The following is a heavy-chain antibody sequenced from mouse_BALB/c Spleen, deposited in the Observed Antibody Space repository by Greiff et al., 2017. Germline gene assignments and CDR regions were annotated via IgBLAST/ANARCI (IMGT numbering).Heavy chain of an antibody. D-gene: IGHD1-2*01. CDR2: ISYDGSN. CDR3: ARGGPYYGYSY. J-gene: IGHJ2*01. CDR1: GYSITSGYY. Sequence: EVKLQESGPGLVKPSQSLSLTCSVTGYSITSGYYWNWIRQFPGNKLEWMGYISYDGSNNYNPSLKNRISITRDTSKNQFFLKLNSVTTEDTATYYCARGGPYYGYSYWGQGTTLTVSS. V-gene: IGHV3-6*02.